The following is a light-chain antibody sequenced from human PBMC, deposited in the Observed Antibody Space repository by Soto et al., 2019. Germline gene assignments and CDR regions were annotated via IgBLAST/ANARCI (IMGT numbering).Light chain of an antibody. J-gene: IGKJ5*01. V-gene: IGKV3-20*01. Sequence: EVVLTQTPGTLSLSPGGRASLSCRASQSVGTYLAWYQQRSGQAPRLLIYGASTRASGIPDRFSGSVSGTDFTLTISRLDPEDFAVYYCQHYGSTPLTFGQGTRLEIK. CDR2: GAS. CDR3: QHYGSTPLT. CDR1: QSVGTY.